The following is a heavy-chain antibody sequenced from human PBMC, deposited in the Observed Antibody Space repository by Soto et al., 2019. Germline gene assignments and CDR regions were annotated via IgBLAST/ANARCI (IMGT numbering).Heavy chain of an antibody. D-gene: IGHD3-16*01. V-gene: IGHV6-1*01. CDR3: ARAPGGIDAFDI. CDR2: TYYKSKWYN. CDR1: GDSVSSNSAA. J-gene: IGHJ3*02. Sequence: SQTLSLTCAISGDSVSSNSAAWSWIRQSPSRGLEWLGRTYYKSKWYNDYAVSVKSRIIINPDTSKNQFSLQLNSVTPEDTAVYYCARAPGGIDAFDIWGQGTMVTVSS.